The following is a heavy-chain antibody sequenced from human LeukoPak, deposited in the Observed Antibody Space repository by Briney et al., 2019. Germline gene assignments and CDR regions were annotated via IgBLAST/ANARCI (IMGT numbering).Heavy chain of an antibody. CDR1: GYTFTSYY. V-gene: IGHV1-46*01. CDR2: INPSGGST. D-gene: IGHD6-13*01. J-gene: IGHJ6*02. Sequence: ASVKVSCKASGYTFTSYYMHWVRQAPGQGLEWMGIINPSGGSTSYAQKFQGRVTTTGDTSTSTVYMELSSLRSEDTAVYYCARIPIAAAGSPNYYYYGMDVWGQGTTVTVSS. CDR3: ARIPIAAAGSPNYYYYGMDV.